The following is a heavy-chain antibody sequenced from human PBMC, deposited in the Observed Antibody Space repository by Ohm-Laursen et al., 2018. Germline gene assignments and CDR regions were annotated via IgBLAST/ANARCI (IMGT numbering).Heavy chain of an antibody. V-gene: IGHV4-4*07. Sequence: SQTLSLTCTVSGGSASSFYWNWIRQPAGKGLEWVGRVSATGLPSYNPSLRSRLTMSVDTSKNQVPLRLPTVTAADTALYFCAGDKGHGGRAFDIWGQGTRVTVSA. CDR1: GGSASSFY. CDR3: AGDKGHGGRAFDI. D-gene: IGHD2-15*01. J-gene: IGHJ3*02. CDR2: VSATGLP.